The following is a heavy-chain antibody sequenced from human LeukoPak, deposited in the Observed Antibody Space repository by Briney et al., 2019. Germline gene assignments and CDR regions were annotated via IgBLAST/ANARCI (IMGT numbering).Heavy chain of an antibody. V-gene: IGHV3-23*01. CDR1: GFTFSSYA. Sequence: GGSLRLSCAASGFTFSSYAMSWVRQAPGKGLEWVSAISGSGGSTYYADSVKGRFTISRDNSKNTLYLQMNSLRAEDTAVYYCAKDPGDYDSSGYYSKWFDPWGQGTLVTVTS. CDR2: ISGSGGST. J-gene: IGHJ5*02. D-gene: IGHD3-22*01. CDR3: AKDPGDYDSSGYYSKWFDP.